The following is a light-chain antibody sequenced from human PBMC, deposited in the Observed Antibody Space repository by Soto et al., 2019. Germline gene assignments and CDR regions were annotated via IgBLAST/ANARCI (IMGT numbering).Light chain of an antibody. CDR1: SSDIGNYNY. Sequence: HSALTQPRSVSGSPGQSVTISCTGTSSDIGNYNYVSWYQQYPGKAPKLIIYDVSKRPSGIPDRFFGSKFGNTASLTISGLQAEDEADYYCCSYAGSFIFVFGTGTKV. CDR3: CSYAGSFIFV. CDR2: DVS. J-gene: IGLJ1*01. V-gene: IGLV2-11*01.